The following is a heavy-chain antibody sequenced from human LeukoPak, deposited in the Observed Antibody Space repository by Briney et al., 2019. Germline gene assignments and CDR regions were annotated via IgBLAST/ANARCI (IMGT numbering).Heavy chain of an antibody. J-gene: IGHJ4*02. Sequence: GASVKVSCKASGGTFSSYAINWVRQAPGQGLEWMGGIIPIFGTANYAQKFQDRVTIPADESTSTAYMELSSLRSEDTAIYYCASRLYCSNTRCRNFPFAYWGQGTLVTVSS. CDR1: GGTFSSYA. CDR3: ASRLYCSNTRCRNFPFAY. V-gene: IGHV1-69*13. CDR2: IIPIFGTA. D-gene: IGHD2-2*01.